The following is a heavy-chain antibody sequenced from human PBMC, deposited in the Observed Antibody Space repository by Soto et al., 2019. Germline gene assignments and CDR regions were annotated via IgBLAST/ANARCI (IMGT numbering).Heavy chain of an antibody. CDR2: INSDGSRT. V-gene: IGHV3-74*01. CDR3: AKGMDY. Sequence: VGSPILSCAASGFTFSSYWMHWVRQAPGKGLVWVSRINSDGSRTSYADSVKGRFTISRDNAKNTLYLQMNSLRAEDTAVYYCAKGMDYWGQGTLVTVSS. CDR1: GFTFSSYW. J-gene: IGHJ4*02.